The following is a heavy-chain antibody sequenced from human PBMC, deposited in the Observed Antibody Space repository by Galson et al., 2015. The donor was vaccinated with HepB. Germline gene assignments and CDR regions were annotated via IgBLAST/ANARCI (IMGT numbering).Heavy chain of an antibody. V-gene: IGHV1-46*01. D-gene: IGHD2-2*01. CDR3: ARHQLPDYYYYYGMDV. J-gene: IGHJ6*02. CDR2: INPSGGST. Sequence: CKASGYTFTSYYMHWVRQAPGQGLEWMGIINPSGGSTSYAQKFQGRVTMTRDTSTSTVYMELSSLRSEDTAVYYCARHQLPDYYYYYGMDVWGQGTTVTVSS. CDR1: GYTFTSYY.